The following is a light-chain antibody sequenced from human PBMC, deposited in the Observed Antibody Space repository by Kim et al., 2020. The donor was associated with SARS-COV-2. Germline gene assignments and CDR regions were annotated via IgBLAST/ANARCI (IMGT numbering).Light chain of an antibody. CDR1: QSVDSS. CDR3: QQRSNWPLVT. V-gene: IGKV3-11*01. CDR2: DAS. J-gene: IGKJ4*01. Sequence: SPPGERVTLSCRASQSVDSSLAWYQQKPGQTPRLLIYDASNRATGIPARFSGSGSGTDFTLTISSLEPEDFAVYYCQQRSNWPLVTFGGGTKLEI.